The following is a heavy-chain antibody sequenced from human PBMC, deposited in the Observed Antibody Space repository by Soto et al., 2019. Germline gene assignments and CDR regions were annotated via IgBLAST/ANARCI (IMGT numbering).Heavy chain of an antibody. CDR1: GFTFSDHY. CDR2: TRNKANSYTT. CDR3: ARVLEDRWNLDY. V-gene: IGHV3-72*01. D-gene: IGHD1-1*01. Sequence: EVQLVESGGGLVQPGGSLRLSCAASGFTFSDHYMDWVRQAPGKGLEWVGRTRNKANSYTTEYAASVKGRFTISRDDSKNSVYLQMNSLKTEDTALYYCARVLEDRWNLDYWGQGTLVTVSS. J-gene: IGHJ4*02.